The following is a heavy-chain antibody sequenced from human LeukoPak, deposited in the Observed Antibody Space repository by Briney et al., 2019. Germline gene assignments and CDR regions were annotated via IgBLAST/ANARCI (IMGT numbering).Heavy chain of an antibody. CDR2: IYSGGST. CDR1: GFTVSSNY. D-gene: IGHD1-26*01. J-gene: IGHJ4*02. CDR3: AREELTALDY. V-gene: IGHV3-53*01. Sequence: GGSLRLSCAASGFTVSSNYMSWVRQAPGKGLEWVSVIYSGGSTYYADSVKGRFTIPRDNSKNTLYLQMNSLRAEDTAVYYCAREELTALDYWGQGTLVTVSS.